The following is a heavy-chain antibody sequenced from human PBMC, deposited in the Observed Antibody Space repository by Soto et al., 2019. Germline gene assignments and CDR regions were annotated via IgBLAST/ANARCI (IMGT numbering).Heavy chain of an antibody. CDR2: ISGSGGST. CDR3: AKEAVSGWYYFDY. CDR1: GFTFSNYA. V-gene: IGHV3-23*01. Sequence: PGGSLRLSCAASGFTFSNYAMSWVRQAPGKGLDWVSGISGSGGSTYYADSLKGRFTISRDNSKNTLFLQMSSQRAEDTAVYYCAKEAVSGWYYFDYWGPGTLVTVSS. J-gene: IGHJ4*02. D-gene: IGHD6-19*01.